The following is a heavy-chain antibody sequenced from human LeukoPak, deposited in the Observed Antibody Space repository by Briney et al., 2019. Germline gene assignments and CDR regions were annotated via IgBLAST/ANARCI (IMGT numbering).Heavy chain of an antibody. CDR1: GGSFSGYY. V-gene: IGHV4-34*01. D-gene: IGHD4-17*01. Sequence: SETLSLTCAVYGGSFSGYYWSWIRQPPGKGLEWIGEINHSGSTNYNPSLKSRVTISVDTSKNQFSLKLSSVTAADTAVYYCWSRGTVTPWDWFDPWGQGTLVTVSS. CDR2: INHSGST. CDR3: WSRGTVTPWDWFDP. J-gene: IGHJ5*02.